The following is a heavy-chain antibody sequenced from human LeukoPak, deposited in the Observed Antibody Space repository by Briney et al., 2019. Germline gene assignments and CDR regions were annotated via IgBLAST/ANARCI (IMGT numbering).Heavy chain of an antibody. D-gene: IGHD4-23*01. Sequence: GGSLRLSCAASGFTFNNYALSWVRQAPGKGLEWVSTISDSAAGTYHAAPVKGRFTISRDNSKNTVFLHMNSLRAEDTALYYGAKHPGPYGGNPFNSWGLGTLVTVSS. J-gene: IGHJ4*02. CDR3: AKHPGPYGGNPFNS. V-gene: IGHV3-23*01. CDR1: GFTFNNYA. CDR2: ISDSAAGT.